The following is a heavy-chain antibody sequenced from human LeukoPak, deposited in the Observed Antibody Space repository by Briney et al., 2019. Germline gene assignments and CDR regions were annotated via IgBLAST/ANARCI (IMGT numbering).Heavy chain of an antibody. CDR3: ARGAGNWFDP. J-gene: IGHJ5*02. CDR1: GGSISSGGYS. CDR2: IYTSGST. V-gene: IGHV4-61*02. Sequence: PSETLSLTCAVSGGSISSGGYSWSWIRQPAGKGLEWIGRIYTSGSTSYNPSLKSRVTISVDTSKNQFSLKLSSVTAADTAVYYCARGAGNWFDPWGQGTLVTVSS.